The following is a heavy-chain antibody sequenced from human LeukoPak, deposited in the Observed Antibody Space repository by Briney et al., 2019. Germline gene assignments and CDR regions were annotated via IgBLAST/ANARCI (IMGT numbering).Heavy chain of an antibody. V-gene: IGHV3-48*02. Sequence: PGGSLRLSCAASGFTFSSYSMNWVRQAPGKGREWVSYISSSSSTIYYADSVKGRFTISRDNAKNSLYLQTNSLRDEDTAVYYCARSRNTDYWGQGTLVTVSS. J-gene: IGHJ4*02. CDR2: ISSSSSTI. D-gene: IGHD1-14*01. CDR1: GFTFSSYS. CDR3: ARSRNTDY.